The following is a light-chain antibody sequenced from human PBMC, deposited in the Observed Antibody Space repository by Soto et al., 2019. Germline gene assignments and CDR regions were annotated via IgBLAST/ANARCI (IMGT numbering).Light chain of an antibody. V-gene: IGKV3-20*01. J-gene: IGKJ1*01. CDR2: GAS. CDR3: HQSGT. CDR1: QSISGSY. Sequence: EIVLTQSPGTLSLSPGQRATLSCRANQSISGSYLAWYQHKPGQTPRLLIYGASHRAASIPERFSGRGSGTDFTLTISRRNPEDFAVYYCHQSGTVGQGTKVEIK.